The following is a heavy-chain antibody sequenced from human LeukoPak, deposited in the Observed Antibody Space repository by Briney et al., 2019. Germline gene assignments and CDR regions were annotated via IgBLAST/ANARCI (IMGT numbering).Heavy chain of an antibody. CDR1: GGTFSSYA. D-gene: IGHD5-18*01. CDR2: IIPIFGTA. J-gene: IGHJ4*02. Sequence: SVKVSCKASGGTFSSYAISWVRQAPGQGLEWMRGIIPIFGTANYAQKFQGRVTITADESTSTAYMELSSLRSEDTAVYYCARGVQLWGPLDYWGQGTLVTVSS. CDR3: ARGVQLWGPLDY. V-gene: IGHV1-69*13.